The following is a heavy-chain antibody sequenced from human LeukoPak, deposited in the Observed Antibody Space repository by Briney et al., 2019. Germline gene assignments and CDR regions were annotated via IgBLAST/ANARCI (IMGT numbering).Heavy chain of an antibody. CDR1: GFIFSSYA. CDR2: ISHDGRNK. D-gene: IGHD6-13*01. Sequence: GGSLRLSCAASGFIFSSYALHWVRQAPGAGPVWLAIISHDGRNKYYADSVKGRFTISRDNSKSILYLQMNSLRAEDTAVYYCARARAAGKLFDIWGQGTMVTVSS. CDR3: ARARAAGKLFDI. V-gene: IGHV3-30*04. J-gene: IGHJ3*02.